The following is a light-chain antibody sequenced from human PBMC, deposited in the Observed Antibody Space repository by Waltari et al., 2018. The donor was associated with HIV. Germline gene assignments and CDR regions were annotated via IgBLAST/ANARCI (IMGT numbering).Light chain of an antibody. J-gene: IGKJ1*01. CDR2: GAS. V-gene: IGKV3-20*01. CDR1: QSISSSY. Sequence: IVLTQSPRTLPLSPGERATRSCRASQSISSSYLAWYQQKPGQAPRLLMYGASNRATGIPDRFSGSGSGTDFTLTISRMEPEDLAVYYCQQYVSSQTFGQGTKVEIK. CDR3: QQYVSSQT.